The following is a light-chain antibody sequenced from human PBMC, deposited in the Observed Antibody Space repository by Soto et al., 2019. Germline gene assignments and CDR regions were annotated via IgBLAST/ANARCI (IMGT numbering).Light chain of an antibody. V-gene: IGLV1-47*02. CDR3: AAWDDSLSGWV. Sequence: QSVLTQPPSASGTPGQRVTISCFGSSSNIGRDYVYWFQQIPGTIPKLLIYTNNRRSSGVPDRFSGSKSGTSASLAISGLRSEDEADYYCAAWDDSLSGWVFGGGTQLTVL. CDR2: TNN. J-gene: IGLJ3*02. CDR1: SSNIGRDY.